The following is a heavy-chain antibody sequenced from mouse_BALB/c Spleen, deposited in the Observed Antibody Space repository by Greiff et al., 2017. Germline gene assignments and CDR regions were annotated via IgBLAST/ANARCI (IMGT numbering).Heavy chain of an antibody. D-gene: IGHD2-14*01. CDR2: ISSGGGST. J-gene: IGHJ4*01. Sequence: EVKVVESGGGLVKPGGSLKLSCAASGFAFSSYDMSWVRQTPEKRLEWVAYISSGGGSTYYPDTVKGRFTISRDNAKNTLYLQMSSLKSEDTAMYYCARHGQGYDVFAMDDWGQGTSVTVSS. CDR3: ARHGQGYDVFAMDD. CDR1: GFAFSSYD. V-gene: IGHV5-12-1*01.